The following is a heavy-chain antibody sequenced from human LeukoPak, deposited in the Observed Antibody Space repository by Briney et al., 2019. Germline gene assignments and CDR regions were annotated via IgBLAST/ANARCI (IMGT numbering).Heavy chain of an antibody. CDR2: IYYSGST. CDR1: GGSISSSSYY. CDR3: ARDLGKEDI. V-gene: IGHV4-39*07. Sequence: SGTLSLTCTVSGGSISSSSYYWGWIRQPPGKGLEWIGSIYYSGSTYYNPSLKSRVTISVDTSKNQFSLKLSSVTAADTAVYYCARDLGKEDIWGQGTMVTVSS. J-gene: IGHJ3*02. D-gene: IGHD4-23*01.